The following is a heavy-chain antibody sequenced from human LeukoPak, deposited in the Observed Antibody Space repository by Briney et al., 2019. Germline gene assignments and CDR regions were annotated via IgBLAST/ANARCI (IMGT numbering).Heavy chain of an antibody. V-gene: IGHV4-4*07. Sequence: SETLSLTCTASGGSINNYYWSWIRQPAGKGLEWAGRIYTRGGTNYNPSLKSRVTMSVDTSKNQFSLKLSSVTAADTAVYYCARGRYCSADICSGGDAFDIWGQGTMVSVSS. CDR2: IYTRGGT. D-gene: IGHD2-15*01. J-gene: IGHJ3*02. CDR3: ARGRYCSADICSGGDAFDI. CDR1: GGSINNYY.